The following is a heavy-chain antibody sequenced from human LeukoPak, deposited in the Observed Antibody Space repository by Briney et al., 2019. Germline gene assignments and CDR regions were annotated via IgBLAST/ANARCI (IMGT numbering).Heavy chain of an antibody. D-gene: IGHD4-17*01. V-gene: IGHV3-15*06. CDR1: GFSFRNYP. CDR3: TTALYGGYAG. CDR2: ISAGADVI. Sequence: GGSLRLSCEAAGFSFRNYPMGWVRRASGKRLEWVSGISAGADVIFYAAPVKGRFTISRDDSKNMLYLQMNSLKTEDTAVYYCTTALYGGYAGWGQGTLVTVSS. J-gene: IGHJ4*02.